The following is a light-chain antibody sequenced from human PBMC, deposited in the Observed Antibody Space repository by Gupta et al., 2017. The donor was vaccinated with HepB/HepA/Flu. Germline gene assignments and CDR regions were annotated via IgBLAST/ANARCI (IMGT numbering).Light chain of an antibody. J-gene: IGLJ3*02. CDR3: QAWDSGTVL. CDR1: KLGNKF. V-gene: IGLV3-1*01. Sequence: YELPQPPSVSVSPGQTASITCSADKLGNKFVCWYHQRPGQSPVLVIYQDTKRPSGIPERLSGFNSGNTATLTITGTQAADEGSYYCQAWDSGTVLFGGGTKLAVL. CDR2: QDT.